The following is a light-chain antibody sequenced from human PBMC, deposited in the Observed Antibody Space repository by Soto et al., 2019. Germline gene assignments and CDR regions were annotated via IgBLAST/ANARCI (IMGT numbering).Light chain of an antibody. V-gene: IGKV3-20*01. CDR2: GAS. CDR3: QQYVSSPHT. Sequence: EIVLTQSPGTLSLSPGERATLSCRASQSVSSSYLAWYQHKPGQAPRLLIYGASSRATGIPDRFSGSGSGTDFTPNISRLEPGDFAVYYGQQYVSSPHTFGQGTELEIK. CDR1: QSVSSSY. J-gene: IGKJ2*01.